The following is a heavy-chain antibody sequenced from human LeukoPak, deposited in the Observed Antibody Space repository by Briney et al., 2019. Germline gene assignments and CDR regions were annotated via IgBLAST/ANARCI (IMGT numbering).Heavy chain of an antibody. CDR1: GYTFTSYG. V-gene: IGHV1-18*01. J-gene: IGHJ4*02. CDR2: ISAYNGNT. Sequence: ASVKVSCKASGYTFTSYGISWVRQAPGQGLEWMGWISAYNGNTNYAQKLQGRVTMTTDTSTSIAYMELRSLRSDDTAVYYCARDYDFWSGYLGGYWGQGTLVTVSS. CDR3: ARDYDFWSGYLGGY. D-gene: IGHD3-3*01.